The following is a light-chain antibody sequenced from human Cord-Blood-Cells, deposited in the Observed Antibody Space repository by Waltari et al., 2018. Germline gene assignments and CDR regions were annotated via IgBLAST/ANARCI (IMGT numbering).Light chain of an antibody. CDR3: QQSYSTPYT. CDR1: QSISSY. V-gene: IGKV1-39*01. Sequence: DIQMTHSPSSLSASAGDRVYITCRASQSISSYLTWYQQKPGKAPKLLIYAASSWQSGVPARFSGSGAGTDFTLTISSLQPEDFATYYWQQSYSTPYTFGQGTKREIK. CDR2: AAS. J-gene: IGKJ2*01.